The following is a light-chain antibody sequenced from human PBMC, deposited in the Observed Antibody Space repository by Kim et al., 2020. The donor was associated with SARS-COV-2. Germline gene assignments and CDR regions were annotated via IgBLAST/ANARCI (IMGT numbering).Light chain of an antibody. CDR3: QQRSSWPLT. CDR1: QSVSTY. Sequence: LSPGERATLSCRASQSVSTYLAWYQQRSGQAPRVLIYDASNRATGIPARFSGSGSGTDFTLTISSPQPEDFAVYYCQQRSSWPLTFGGGTKVDIK. J-gene: IGKJ4*01. V-gene: IGKV3-11*01. CDR2: DAS.